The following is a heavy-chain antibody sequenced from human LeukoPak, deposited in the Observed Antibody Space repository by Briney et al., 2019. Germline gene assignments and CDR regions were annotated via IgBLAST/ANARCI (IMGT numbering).Heavy chain of an antibody. V-gene: IGHV1-8*03. D-gene: IGHD2-15*01. CDR2: MNPNSGNT. Sequence: ASVKVSCKASGYTFTSYDINWVRQATGQGLEWMGWMNPNSGNTGYAQKFQGRVTITRNTSISTAYMELSSLRSEDTAVYYCARRTRDLYCSGGSCYFRLWGLGWFDPWGQGTLVTVSS. CDR3: ARRTRDLYCSGGSCYFRLWGLGWFDP. CDR1: GYTFTSYD. J-gene: IGHJ5*02.